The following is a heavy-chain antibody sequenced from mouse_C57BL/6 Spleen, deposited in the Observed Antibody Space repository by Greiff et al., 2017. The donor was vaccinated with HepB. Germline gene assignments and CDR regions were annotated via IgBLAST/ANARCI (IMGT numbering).Heavy chain of an antibody. D-gene: IGHD2-5*01. Sequence: QVQLQQPGAELVRPGSSVKLSCKASGYTFTSYWMDWVKQRPGQGLEWIGKIYPSDSETHYNQKFKDKATLTVDKSASTAYMQLSSLTSEDSAVYYCASWGSNYGGYFDVWGTGTTVTVSS. CDR1: GYTFTSYW. CDR2: IYPSDSET. V-gene: IGHV1-61*01. J-gene: IGHJ1*03. CDR3: ASWGSNYGGYFDV.